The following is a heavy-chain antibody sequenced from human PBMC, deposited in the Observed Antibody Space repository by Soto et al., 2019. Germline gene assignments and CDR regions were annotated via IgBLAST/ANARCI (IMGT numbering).Heavy chain of an antibody. Sequence: GGSLRLSCAASGFTFSSYSMNWVRQAPGKELEWVSSISSSSSYIYYADSVKGRFTISRDNAKNSLYLQMNSLRAEDTAVYYCARDSAGYGDYPHAFDIWGQGTMVTVSS. V-gene: IGHV3-21*01. CDR2: ISSSSSYI. CDR3: ARDSAGYGDYPHAFDI. D-gene: IGHD4-17*01. J-gene: IGHJ3*02. CDR1: GFTFSSYS.